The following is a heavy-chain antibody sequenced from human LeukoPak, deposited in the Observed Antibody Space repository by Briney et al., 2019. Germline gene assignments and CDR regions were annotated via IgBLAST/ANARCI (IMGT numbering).Heavy chain of an antibody. CDR2: ISYDGRIQ. D-gene: IGHD3-16*01. J-gene: IGHJ6*03. CDR3: AKDGSWGDYYFYFYMDV. Sequence: GRSLRLSCAASGFTFTSYDMHWVRQAPGKGLEWLAIISYDGRIQYYADSVKGRFTISRDNSKNTLFLRMNSLRAEDTAVYYCAKDGSWGDYYFYFYMDVWGKGTTVTVSS. CDR1: GFTFTSYD. V-gene: IGHV3-30*18.